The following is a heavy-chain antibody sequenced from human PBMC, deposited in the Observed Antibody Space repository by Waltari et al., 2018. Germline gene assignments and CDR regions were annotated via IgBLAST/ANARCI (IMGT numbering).Heavy chain of an antibody. CDR3: ATDWGPYSGSYFDYYDY. V-gene: IGHV3-15*01. CDR1: GFTFSNSW. Sequence: VQLVESGGGLVKPGGSLSLSCAASGFTFSNSWLNWVRQAPGTGREWVGRITSKIDGETTDYAEPVKARFIISRDDSRNTLYLQMNSLTTEDTAVYYCATDWGPYSGSYFDYYDYGGQGNPVTVSS. J-gene: IGHJ4*02. CDR2: ITSKIDGETT. D-gene: IGHD1-26*01.